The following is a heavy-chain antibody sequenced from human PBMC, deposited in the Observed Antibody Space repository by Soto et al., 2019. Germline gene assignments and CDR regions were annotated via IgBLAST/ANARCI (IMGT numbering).Heavy chain of an antibody. CDR1: GYPFTSYA. V-gene: IGHV1-3*01. Sequence: ASVKDCSKACGYPFTSYAMHLVRQAPGQRLEWMGWINAGNGNTKYSQKFQGRVTITRDTSASTAYMELSSLRSEDTALYYCASSVADEIDYWGQGTMFTVSS. CDR3: ASSVADEIDY. CDR2: INAGNGNT. J-gene: IGHJ4*02. D-gene: IGHD6-19*01.